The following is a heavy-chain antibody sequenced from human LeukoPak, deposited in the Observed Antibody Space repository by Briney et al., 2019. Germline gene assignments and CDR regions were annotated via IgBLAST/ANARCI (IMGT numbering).Heavy chain of an antibody. CDR2: SYSGGST. D-gene: IGHD6-13*01. CDR3: ARDRGAAAGD. V-gene: IGHV3-53*01. CDR1: GFTVTNNY. Sequence: GGSLRLSCVASGFTVTNNYMSWVRQAPGKGLEWVSVSYSGGSTHYADSVKGRFSISRDNSKNTLYLRMNSLRAEDTAVYYCARDRGAAAGDWGQGTLVTVSS. J-gene: IGHJ4*02.